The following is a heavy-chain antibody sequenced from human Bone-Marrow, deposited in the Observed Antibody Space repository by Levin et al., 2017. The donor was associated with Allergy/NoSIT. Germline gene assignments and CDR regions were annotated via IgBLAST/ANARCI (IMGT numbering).Heavy chain of an antibody. V-gene: IGHV3-48*03. CDR2: ISANSSTI. CDR1: GFDLSTFE. Sequence: GGSLRLSCAASGFDLSTFEMNWVRQAPGRGLEWVAFISANSSTIYYGDSVKGRIAISRDNAKNSLFLQMHRLRAEDTAIYYCAREKVDCSDGVCYSDGLDVWGQGTTVTVSS. J-gene: IGHJ6*02. CDR3: AREKVDCSDGVCYSDGLDV. D-gene: IGHD2-8*02.